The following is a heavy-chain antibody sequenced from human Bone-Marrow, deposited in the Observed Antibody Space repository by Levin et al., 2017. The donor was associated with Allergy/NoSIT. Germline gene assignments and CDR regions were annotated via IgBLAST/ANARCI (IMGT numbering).Heavy chain of an antibody. Sequence: ASVKVSCAASGFTVSSNYMSWVRQAPGKGLEWVSVIYSGGSTYYADSVKGRFTISRDNSKNTLYLQMNSLRAEDTAVYYCAMGSGDYWGQGTLVTVSS. CDR3: AMGSGDY. CDR2: IYSGGST. V-gene: IGHV3-66*02. CDR1: GFTVSSNY. J-gene: IGHJ4*02. D-gene: IGHD6-25*01.